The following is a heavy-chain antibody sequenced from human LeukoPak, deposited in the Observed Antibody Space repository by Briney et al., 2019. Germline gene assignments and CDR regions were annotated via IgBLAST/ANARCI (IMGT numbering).Heavy chain of an antibody. CDR3: AQWGTVTTSEDY. CDR2: ISYDGSNK. D-gene: IGHD4-11*01. CDR1: GFTFSRYG. J-gene: IGHJ4*02. Sequence: PGRSLRLSCVASGFTFSRYGMHWVRQAPGKGLEWVAVISYDGSNKYYADSVKGRFTTSRDNSKNTLYLQMNSLRAEDTAVYYCAQWGTVTTSEDYWGQGTLVTVSS. V-gene: IGHV3-30*03.